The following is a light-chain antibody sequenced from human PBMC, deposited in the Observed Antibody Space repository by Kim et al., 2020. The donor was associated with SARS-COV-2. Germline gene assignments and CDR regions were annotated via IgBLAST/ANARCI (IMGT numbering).Light chain of an antibody. CDR3: TSYKKSSGWV. CDR1: SSDVDDYNY. CDR2: DVL. J-gene: IGLJ3*02. Sequence: QSALTQPASVSGSPGQSITISCTGTSSDVDDYNYVSWYQQYPGKAPKVIMYDVLIRPSGISNRFSGSKSGNTASLTISGLQAEDEADYICTSYKKSSGWVFCGGTKVTVL. V-gene: IGLV2-14*03.